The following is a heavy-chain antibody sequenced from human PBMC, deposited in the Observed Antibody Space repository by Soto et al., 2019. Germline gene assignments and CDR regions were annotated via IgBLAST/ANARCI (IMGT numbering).Heavy chain of an antibody. CDR1: GFTFSSYG. CDR2: IWYDGSNK. CDR3: ARGAVAAKMGWFDP. J-gene: IGHJ5*02. D-gene: IGHD2-15*01. Sequence: PGGSLRISCAASGFTFSSYGMHWVRQAPGKGLEWVAVIWYDGSNKYYADSVKGRFTISRDNSKNTLYLQMNSLRAEDTAVYYCARGAVAAKMGWFDPWGQGTLVTVSS. V-gene: IGHV3-33*01.